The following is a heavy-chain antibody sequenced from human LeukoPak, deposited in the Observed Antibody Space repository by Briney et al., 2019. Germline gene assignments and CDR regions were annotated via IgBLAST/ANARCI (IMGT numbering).Heavy chain of an antibody. CDR1: GFTFSSYS. J-gene: IGHJ3*02. Sequence: PGGSLRLSCAASGFTFSSYSMNWVRQAPGKGLEWVSSISSSSSYIYYADSVKGRFTISRDNAKNSLYLRMNSLRAEDTAVYYCARDGGGDGSDAFDIWGQGTMVTVSS. V-gene: IGHV3-21*01. CDR3: ARDGGGDGSDAFDI. D-gene: IGHD2-21*01. CDR2: ISSSSSYI.